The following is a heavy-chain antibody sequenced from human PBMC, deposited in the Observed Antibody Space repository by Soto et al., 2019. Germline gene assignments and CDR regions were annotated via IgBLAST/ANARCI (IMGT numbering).Heavy chain of an antibody. CDR2: IYPSNSHT. Sequence: GESLKISCKGSGYTFTNYWIGWVRQMSGKGLEWMGIIYPSNSHTRYSPSFQGQVTISADKSISTAYLHWSSLKASDTPMYYCARPGGRDASGYYGRRDALDFWGQGTMVTVSS. D-gene: IGHD3-22*01. CDR1: GYTFTNYW. CDR3: ARPGGRDASGYYGRRDALDF. J-gene: IGHJ3*01. V-gene: IGHV5-51*01.